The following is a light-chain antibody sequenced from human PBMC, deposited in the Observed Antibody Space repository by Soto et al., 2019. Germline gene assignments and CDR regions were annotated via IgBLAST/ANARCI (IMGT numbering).Light chain of an antibody. V-gene: IGLV2-23*02. Sequence: QSVLTQPASVSGSPGQSITISCTGTSSDVGSYKLVSWYQQHPGKAPKLMISEVSKRPSGISDRFSGSKSGRTASLTISGLQAEDEADYYCCSYAGTSTHTVFGGGTQLTVL. J-gene: IGLJ7*01. CDR1: SSDVGSYKL. CDR3: CSYAGTSTHTV. CDR2: EVS.